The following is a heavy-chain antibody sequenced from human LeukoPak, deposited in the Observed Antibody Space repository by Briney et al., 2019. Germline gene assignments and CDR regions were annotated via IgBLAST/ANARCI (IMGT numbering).Heavy chain of an antibody. CDR2: ISYSGTT. Sequence: PSETLSLTCTVSGGSISSSSGYYCGWIRQPPGKGLEWIGSISYSGTTYYNPSLKSRVTIFEDTSKNQFSLKLSSVIAADTAVYYCARGTMTTVTYYFDYWGQGTLVTVSS. J-gene: IGHJ4*02. V-gene: IGHV4-39*01. CDR1: GGSISSSSGYY. D-gene: IGHD4-17*01. CDR3: ARGTMTTVTYYFDY.